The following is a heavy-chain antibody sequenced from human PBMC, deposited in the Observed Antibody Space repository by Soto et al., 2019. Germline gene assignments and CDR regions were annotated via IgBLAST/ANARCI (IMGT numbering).Heavy chain of an antibody. CDR1: GFTFSSYW. V-gene: IGHV3-74*01. CDR3: ARVSYSSFVWFDY. J-gene: IGHJ4*02. CDR2: INSDGSST. D-gene: IGHD6-6*01. Sequence: GGSLRLSCAASGFTFSSYWMHWVRQAPGKGLVWVSRINSDGSSTSYADSVKGRFTISRDNAKNTLYLQMNSLRAEDTAVYYCARVSYSSFVWFDYWGQGTLVTVSS.